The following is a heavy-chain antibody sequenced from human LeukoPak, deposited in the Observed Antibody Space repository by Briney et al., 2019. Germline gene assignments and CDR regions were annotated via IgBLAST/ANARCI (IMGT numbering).Heavy chain of an antibody. J-gene: IGHJ4*02. V-gene: IGHV3-66*04. D-gene: IGHD2/OR15-2a*01. CDR1: GFTVSRNY. CDR3: AKHYFRDFDY. Sequence: HSGGSLRLSCAASGFTVSRNYMSWVRQAPGKGLEWVSVIYSGGSTYYADSVKGRFTISRDNAKNSLYLQMNSLRAEDTAVYYCAKHYFRDFDYWGQGTLVTVSS. CDR2: IYSGGST.